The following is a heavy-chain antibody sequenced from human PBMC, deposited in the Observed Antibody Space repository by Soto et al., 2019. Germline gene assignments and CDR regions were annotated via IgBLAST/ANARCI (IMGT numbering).Heavy chain of an antibody. CDR1: GFTVGSFC. CDR3: ARGTEGGHPLSNTWFDP. D-gene: IGHD3-10*01. J-gene: IGHJ5*02. CDR2: IKQDGSET. V-gene: IGHV3-7*01. Sequence: PLRLSCAASGFTVGSFCMSWVLQTTGKVLAWVASIKQDGSETYYLDSVKGRLTLSRDNAKNSLDLQLILLRAEDTAVYYCARGTEGGHPLSNTWFDPWRQGTAVTVSS.